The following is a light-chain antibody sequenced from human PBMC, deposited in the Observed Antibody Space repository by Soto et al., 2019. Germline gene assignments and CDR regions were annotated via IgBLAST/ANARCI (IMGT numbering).Light chain of an antibody. J-gene: IGLJ1*01. CDR3: NSYTSKSTGV. CDR2: DVS. V-gene: IGLV2-14*01. Sequence: QSALTQPASVSGSPGQSITISCTGTSSDVGGYNYVSWYQQHPGKAPKLIIYDVSNRHSGVSNRFSGSKSGNTASLTISGLKAEDEADYYCNSYTSKSTGVFGTGTKLTVL. CDR1: SSDVGGYNY.